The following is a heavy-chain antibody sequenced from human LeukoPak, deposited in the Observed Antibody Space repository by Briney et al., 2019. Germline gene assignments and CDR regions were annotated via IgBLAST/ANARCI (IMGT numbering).Heavy chain of an antibody. V-gene: IGHV4-61*02. CDR2: IYTGGST. J-gene: IGHJ5*02. CDR3: ARVVPAPCWFDP. CDR1: GGSISSSSYY. D-gene: IGHD2-2*01. Sequence: NPSETLSLTCTVSGGSISSSSYYWSWIRQPAGKGLEWIGRIYTGGSTNYNPSLKSRVTISVDTSKNQFSLKLSSVTAADTAVYYCARVVPAPCWFDPWGQGTLVTVSS.